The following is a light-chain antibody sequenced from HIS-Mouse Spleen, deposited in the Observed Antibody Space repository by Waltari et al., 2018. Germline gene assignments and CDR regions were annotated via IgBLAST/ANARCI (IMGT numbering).Light chain of an antibody. Sequence: QSVLTQPPSASGTPGQRVTIPCSGSSSNIGSNTVHWYQQLPGTAPKLLIYSNNQRPSGVPDRFSGSKSGTSASLAISGLQSEDEADYYCAAWDDSLNGNYVFGTGTKVTVL. CDR2: SNN. V-gene: IGLV1-44*01. CDR3: AAWDDSLNGNYV. J-gene: IGLJ1*01. CDR1: SSNIGSNT.